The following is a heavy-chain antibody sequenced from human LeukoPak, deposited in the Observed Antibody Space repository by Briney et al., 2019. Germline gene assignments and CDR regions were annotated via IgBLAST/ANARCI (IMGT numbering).Heavy chain of an antibody. D-gene: IGHD4-17*01. Sequence: GGSLRLSCAASGFTFSSYGMHWVRQAPGKGLEWVAVISYDGSNKYYADSVKGRFTISRDNSKNTLYLQMNSLRAEDTAVYYCAGAYGDYEFDYWGQGTLVTVSS. J-gene: IGHJ4*02. CDR1: GFTFSSYG. CDR3: AGAYGDYEFDY. V-gene: IGHV3-30*03. CDR2: ISYDGSNK.